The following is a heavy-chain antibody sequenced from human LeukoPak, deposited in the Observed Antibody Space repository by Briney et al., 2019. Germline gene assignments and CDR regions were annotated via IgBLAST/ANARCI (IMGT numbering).Heavy chain of an antibody. CDR3: ARDDTYFYDSSGHGFDF. CDR1: GGSISSSSYY. V-gene: IGHV4-39*07. D-gene: IGHD3-22*01. J-gene: IGHJ4*02. CDR2: IYYSGST. Sequence: SETLSLTRTVSGGSISSSSYYWGWIRQPPGKGLEWIGRIYYSGSTYYNPSLKSRVTMSVDTSKNQFSLKLSSVTAADTALYSCARDDTYFYDSSGHGFDFWGQGTLVTVSS.